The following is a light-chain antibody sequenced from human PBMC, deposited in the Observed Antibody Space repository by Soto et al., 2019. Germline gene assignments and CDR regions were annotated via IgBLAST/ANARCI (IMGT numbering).Light chain of an antibody. CDR1: SGHSSYA. CDR3: QTWGTGIHYV. V-gene: IGLV4-69*01. CDR2: LNSDGSH. Sequence: QLLLTQSPSAPASLGASVKLTCTLSSGHSSYAIAWHQQQPEKGPRYLMKLNSDGSHSKGDGIPDRFSGSSSGAERYLTISSLQSEDEADYYCQTWGTGIHYVFGTGTKVTVL. J-gene: IGLJ1*01.